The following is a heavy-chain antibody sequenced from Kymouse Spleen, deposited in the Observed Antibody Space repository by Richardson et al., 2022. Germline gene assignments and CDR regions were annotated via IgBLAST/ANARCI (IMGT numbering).Heavy chain of an antibody. CDR1: GGSISSSSYY. V-gene: IGHV4-39*01. Sequence: QLQLQESGPGLVKPSETLSLTCTVSGGSISSSSYYWGWIRQPPGKGLEWIGSIYYSGSTYYNPSLKSRVTISVDTSKNQFSLKLSSVTAADTAVYYCARRRPDYYGSGSYGYWGQGTLVTVSS. CDR2: IYYSGST. J-gene: IGHJ4*02. D-gene: IGHD3-10*01. CDR3: ARRRPDYYGSGSYGY.